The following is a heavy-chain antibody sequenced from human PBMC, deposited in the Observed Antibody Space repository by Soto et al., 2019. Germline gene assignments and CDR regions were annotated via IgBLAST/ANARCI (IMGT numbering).Heavy chain of an antibody. Sequence: QVQLQESGPGLVKPSQTLSLTCTVSAGSISSGDDFWTWIRQPPGKGLEWIGYIYYSGSTYNNPSLRSRLTMSVDTSKNQFSLKLSSVTAADTAVYYCARDRAKWKDYYYYGMDVWGQGTTVTVSS. CDR2: IYYSGST. J-gene: IGHJ6*02. CDR1: AGSISSGDDF. V-gene: IGHV4-30-4*01. CDR3: ARDRAKWKDYYYYGMDV. D-gene: IGHD1-20*01.